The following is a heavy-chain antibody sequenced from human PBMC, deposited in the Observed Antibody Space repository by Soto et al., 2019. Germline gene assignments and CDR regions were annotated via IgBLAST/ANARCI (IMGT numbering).Heavy chain of an antibody. CDR2: ISTGSSTI. CDR1: GFTLSDYE. Sequence: GGSLRLSCRASGFTLSDYEMHWVRQAPGKGLEWVSYISTGSSTIYYADSVKGRFTISRDNAENSLFLEMKSLRPEDTAVYYCARVRAGAANGYYGMDVWGQGTTVTVSS. D-gene: IGHD1-26*01. CDR3: ARVRAGAANGYYGMDV. V-gene: IGHV3-48*03. J-gene: IGHJ6*02.